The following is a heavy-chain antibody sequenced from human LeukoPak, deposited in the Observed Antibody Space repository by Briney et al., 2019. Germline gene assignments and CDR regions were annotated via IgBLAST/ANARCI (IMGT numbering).Heavy chain of an antibody. J-gene: IGHJ4*02. CDR1: GYTFTSYD. D-gene: IGHD4-17*01. V-gene: IGHV1-8*01. CDR3: ARGRSKSLGTVNAFIH. CDR2: MNPNSGNT. Sequence: ASVKVSCKASGYTFTSYDINWVRQATGQGLEWMGWMNPNSGNTGYAQKFQGRVTMTRNTSISIAYMELSSLRSEDTAVYYCARGRSKSLGTVNAFIHWGQGTLVTVSS.